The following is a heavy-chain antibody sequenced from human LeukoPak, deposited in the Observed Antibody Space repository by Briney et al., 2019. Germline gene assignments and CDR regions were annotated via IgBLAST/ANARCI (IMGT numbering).Heavy chain of an antibody. CDR3: ARDQPPEWELPLD. D-gene: IGHD1-26*01. CDR1: GFTISSYS. CDR2: ISSSSSYI. Sequence: GGSLRLSCAASGFTISSYSMNWVRQAPGKGLEWVSSISSSSSYIYYADSVKGRFTISRDNAKNSLYLQMNSLRAEDTAVYYCARDQPPEWELPLDWGQGPLVTVSS. J-gene: IGHJ4*02. V-gene: IGHV3-21*01.